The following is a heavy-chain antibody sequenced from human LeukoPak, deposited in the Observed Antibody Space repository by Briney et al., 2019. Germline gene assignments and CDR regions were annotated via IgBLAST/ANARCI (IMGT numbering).Heavy chain of an antibody. Sequence: SETLSLTCTVSGDSISSSSYYWGWIRQPPGKGLEWIGSIYYSGSTYYNPSLKSRVTISVDTSKNQFSLKLSSVTPEDTAVFYCARDQISIAVAGDYYSYFMDVWGKGTTVTVSS. CDR3: ARDQISIAVAGDYYSYFMDV. J-gene: IGHJ6*03. CDR2: IYYSGST. V-gene: IGHV4-39*07. CDR1: GDSISSSSYY. D-gene: IGHD6-19*01.